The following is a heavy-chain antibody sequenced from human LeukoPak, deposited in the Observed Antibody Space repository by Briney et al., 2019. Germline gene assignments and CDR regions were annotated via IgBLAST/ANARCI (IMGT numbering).Heavy chain of an antibody. CDR1: GFTFSSYS. V-gene: IGHV3-21*01. CDR2: ISSSSSYI. D-gene: IGHD3-10*01. J-gene: IGHJ4*02. Sequence: PGGSLRLSCAASGFTFSSYSMNWVRQAPGKGLEWVSSISSSSSYIYYADSVKGRFTISRDNAKNSLFLQMNSLRAEDTAVYYCASQGTMVRGVIFDWGQGTLVTVSS. CDR3: ASQGTMVRGVIFD.